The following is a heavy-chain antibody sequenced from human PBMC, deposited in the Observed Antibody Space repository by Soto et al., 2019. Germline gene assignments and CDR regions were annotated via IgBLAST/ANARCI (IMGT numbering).Heavy chain of an antibody. D-gene: IGHD6-13*01. CDR2: IIPILGIA. V-gene: IGHV1-69*02. CDR3: ARSGSDSGVAAADYYYYMDV. J-gene: IGHJ6*03. CDR1: GGTFSSYT. Sequence: ASVKVSCKASGGTFSSYTISWVRQAPGQGLEWMGRIIPILGIANYAQKFQGRVTITGDKSTSTAYMELSSLRSEDTAVYYCARSGSDSGVAAADYYYYMDVWGKGTTVTVSS.